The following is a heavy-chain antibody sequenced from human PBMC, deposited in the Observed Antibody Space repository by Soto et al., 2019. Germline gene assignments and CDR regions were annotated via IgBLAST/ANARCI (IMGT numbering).Heavy chain of an antibody. CDR1: GFTFSNAW. V-gene: IGHV3-15*01. J-gene: IGHJ4*02. CDR2: IKSKTDGGTT. D-gene: IGHD3-3*01. CDR3: TTDKGEYDFWSGYYTPSGAY. Sequence: PGGSLRLSCAAPGFTFSNAWMSWVRQAPGKGLEWVGRIKSKTDGGTTDYAAPVKGRFTISRDDSKNTLYLQMNSLKTEDTAVYYCTTDKGEYDFWSGYYTPSGAYWGQGTLVTVSS.